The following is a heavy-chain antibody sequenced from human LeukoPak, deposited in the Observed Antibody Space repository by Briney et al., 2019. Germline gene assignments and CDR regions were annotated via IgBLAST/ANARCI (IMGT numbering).Heavy chain of an antibody. Sequence: SGGSLRLSCTASGFTFGDHAMTWVRQAPGKGLEWVGFIASETYGGTAEYAASVKGRFTISRDDSKSIAYLQMNSLKTEDTAVYYCTRDQTPYYWGQGTLVTVSS. CDR2: IASETYGGTA. V-gene: IGHV3-49*04. J-gene: IGHJ4*02. CDR3: TRDQTPYY. CDR1: GFTFGDHA.